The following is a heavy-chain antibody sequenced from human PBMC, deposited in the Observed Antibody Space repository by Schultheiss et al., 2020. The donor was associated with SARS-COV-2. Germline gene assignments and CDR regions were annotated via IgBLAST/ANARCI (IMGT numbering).Heavy chain of an antibody. CDR3: AKDLMDFWSGYLYYYYGMDV. CDR2: ISGSSGSTI. J-gene: IGHJ6*02. V-gene: IGHV3-48*02. D-gene: IGHD3-3*01. CDR1: GFTFSSYA. Sequence: GGSLRLSCAASGFTFSSYAMHWVRQAPGKGLEWVSAISGSSGSTIYYADSVKGRFTISRDNAKNSLYLQMNSLRDEDTAVYYCAKDLMDFWSGYLYYYYGMDVWGQGTTVTVSS.